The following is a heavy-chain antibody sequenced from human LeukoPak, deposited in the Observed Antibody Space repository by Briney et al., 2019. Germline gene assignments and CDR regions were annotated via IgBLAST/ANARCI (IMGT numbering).Heavy chain of an antibody. CDR2: INPNSGGT. V-gene: IGHV1-2*02. J-gene: IGHJ4*02. Sequence: GASVKVSCKASGYTFSTYYLHWMRQAPGQGLEWMGWINPNSGGTNYAQKFRGRVTVTRDTSISTAYMELSRLRSDDTAVYYCARDFYDSSGYHPDYWGQGTLVTVSS. D-gene: IGHD3-22*01. CDR3: ARDFYDSSGYHPDY. CDR1: GYTFSTYY.